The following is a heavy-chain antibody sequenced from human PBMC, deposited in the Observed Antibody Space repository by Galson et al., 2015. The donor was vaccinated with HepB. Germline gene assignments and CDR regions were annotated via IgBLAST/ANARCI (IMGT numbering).Heavy chain of an antibody. J-gene: IGHJ4*02. D-gene: IGHD3-3*01. CDR1: GFTFSNYA. CDR3: AKGGRRDVLRFLEWSYPAFDY. V-gene: IGHV3-23*01. CDR2: VSGSGGST. Sequence: SLRLSCAACGFTFSNYALSWVPQAPGTGVERVSAVSGSGGSTYYEDSVKGRFTISRDNSKNTLYLQMNSLRAEDTAVYYCAKGGRRDVLRFLEWSYPAFDYWGQGTLVTVSS.